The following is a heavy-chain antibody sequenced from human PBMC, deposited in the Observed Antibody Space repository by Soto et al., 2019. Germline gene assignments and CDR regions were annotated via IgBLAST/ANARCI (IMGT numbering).Heavy chain of an antibody. Sequence: XETLSLTCTVSGFSIGSYYWSWIRQPAGKGLEWIGRIYTSGSTNYNPSLKSRVTMSVDTSKNQFSLKLSSVTAADTAVYYCARDPTRGDYYYYYGMDVWGQGTTVTVSS. CDR2: IYTSGST. CDR3: ARDPTRGDYYYYYGMDV. J-gene: IGHJ6*02. CDR1: GFSIGSYY. V-gene: IGHV4-4*07.